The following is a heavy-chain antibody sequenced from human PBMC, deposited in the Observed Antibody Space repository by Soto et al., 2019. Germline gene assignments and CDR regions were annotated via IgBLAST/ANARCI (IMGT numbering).Heavy chain of an antibody. J-gene: IGHJ6*03. V-gene: IGHV4-39*01. CDR3: ARHASRITIFADYYYMDV. CDR2: IYYSGST. CDR1: GGSISSSSYY. D-gene: IGHD3-3*01. Sequence: SETLSLTCTVSGGSISSSSYYWGWIRQPPGKGLEWIGSIYYSGSTYYNPSLKSRVTISVDTSKNQFSLKLSSVTAADTAVYYCARHASRITIFADYYYMDVWGKGTTVTVSS.